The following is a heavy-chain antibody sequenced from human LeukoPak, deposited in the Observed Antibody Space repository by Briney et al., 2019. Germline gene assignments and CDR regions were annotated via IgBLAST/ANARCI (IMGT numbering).Heavy chain of an antibody. CDR2: IYHSGST. V-gene: IGHV4-38-2*02. J-gene: IGHJ4*02. D-gene: IGHD3-22*01. CDR3: ASARLFLYCFDY. CDR1: GYSISSGYY. Sequence: RPSETLSLTCTVPGYSISSGYYWGWIRQPPGKGLEWIGSIYHSGSTYYNPSLKSRVTISVDTSKNQFSLKLSSVTAADTAVYYCASARLFLYCFDYWGQGTLVTVSS.